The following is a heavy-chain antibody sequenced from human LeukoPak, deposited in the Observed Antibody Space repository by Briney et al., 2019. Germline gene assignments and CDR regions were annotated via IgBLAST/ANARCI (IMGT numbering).Heavy chain of an antibody. J-gene: IGHJ4*02. CDR2: IYYSGST. Sequence: SQTLSLTCTVSGVSISSGGYYWRWIRQHPGKGLGWIGYIYYSGSTYYNPSLKSRVTISVDTSKNQFSLKLSSVTAADTAVYYCASSRAYYYGSGSYPPFDYWGQGTLVTVSS. V-gene: IGHV4-31*03. CDR1: GVSISSGGYY. D-gene: IGHD3-10*01. CDR3: ASSRAYYYGSGSYPPFDY.